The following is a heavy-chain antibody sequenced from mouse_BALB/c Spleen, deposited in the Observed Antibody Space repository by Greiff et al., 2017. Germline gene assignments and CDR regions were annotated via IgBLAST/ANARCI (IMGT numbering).Heavy chain of an antibody. CDR1: GYTFTSYW. CDR2: INPSTGYT. V-gene: IGHV1-7*01. D-gene: IGHD1-1*01. CDR3: ARWGTTGDFDV. J-gene: IGHJ1*01. Sequence: VKLVESGAELAKPGASVKMSCKASGYTFTSYWMHWVKQRPGQGLEWIGYINPSTGYTEYNQKFKDKATLTADKSSSTAYMQLSSLTSEDSAVYYCARWGTTGDFDVWGAGTTVTVSS.